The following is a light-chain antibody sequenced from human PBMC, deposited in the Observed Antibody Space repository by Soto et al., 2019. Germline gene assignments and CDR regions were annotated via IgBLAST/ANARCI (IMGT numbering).Light chain of an antibody. CDR1: QSISIY. V-gene: IGKV1-39*01. J-gene: IGKJ2*01. Sequence: DIQMTQSPSSLSASVGDRVTITCRASQSISIYLNWYLQKPGKAPRLLIYAASTLQSGVPSRFSGRGSGTDFTLTISTLQPEDFATYYCQQSYNTPYTFGQGTKLEIK. CDR2: AAS. CDR3: QQSYNTPYT.